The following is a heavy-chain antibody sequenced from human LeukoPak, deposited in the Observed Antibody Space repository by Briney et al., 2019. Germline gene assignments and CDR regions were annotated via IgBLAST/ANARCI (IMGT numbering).Heavy chain of an antibody. D-gene: IGHD3-16*02. CDR1: GGSISSSSYY. V-gene: IGHV4-39*07. CDR2: IYYSGST. CDR3: ASLAFDYVWGSYRYFPSLSYIDI. Sequence: SETLSLTCTVSGGSISSSSYYWGWIRQPPGKGLEWIGSIYYSGSTYYNPSLKSRVTISVDTSKNQFSLKLSSVTAADTAVYYCASLAFDYVWGSYRYFPSLSYIDIWGQGTMVTVSS. J-gene: IGHJ3*02.